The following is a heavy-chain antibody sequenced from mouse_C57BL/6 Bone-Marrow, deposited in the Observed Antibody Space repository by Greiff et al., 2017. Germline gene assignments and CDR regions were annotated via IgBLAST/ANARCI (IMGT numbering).Heavy chain of an antibody. J-gene: IGHJ4*01. CDR3: SRPYNDSHYYAMDY. CDR1: GYTFTDYY. V-gene: IGHV1-76*01. CDR2: IYPGSGNT. Sequence: QVQLQQSGAELVRPGASVKLSCKASGYTFTDYYIIWVKQRPGQGLEWIARIYPGSGNTYYNEKLTGQATLTAEKSSSTAYMQLSSLTSEDSAVYFCSRPYNDSHYYAMDYWGQGTSVTVSS. D-gene: IGHD2-4*01.